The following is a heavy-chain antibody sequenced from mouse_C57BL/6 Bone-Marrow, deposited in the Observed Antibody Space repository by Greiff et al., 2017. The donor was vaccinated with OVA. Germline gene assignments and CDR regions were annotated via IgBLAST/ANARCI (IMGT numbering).Heavy chain of an antibody. D-gene: IGHD3-2*02. Sequence: VKLMESGAELARPGASVKLSCKASGYTFTSYGISWVKQRTGQGLEWIGEIYPRSGNTYYNEKFKGKATLTADKSSSTAYMELRSLTSEDSAVYFCATPGPAWFAYWGQGTLVTVSA. V-gene: IGHV1-81*01. CDR1: GYTFTSYG. J-gene: IGHJ3*01. CDR2: IYPRSGNT. CDR3: ATPGPAWFAY.